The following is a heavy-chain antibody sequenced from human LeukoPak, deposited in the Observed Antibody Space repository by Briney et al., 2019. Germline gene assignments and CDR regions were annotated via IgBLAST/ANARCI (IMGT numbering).Heavy chain of an antibody. CDR1: GYTFTSYG. V-gene: IGHV1-18*01. J-gene: IGHJ3*02. CDR2: ISAYNGST. Sequence: ASVKVSCKASGYTFTSYGISWVRQAPGQGLEWMGWISAYNGSTNYAQKLQGRVTMTTDTSTSTAYMELSSLRSEDTAVYYCARVHAWFGELFGAGPRGVGAFDIWGQGTMVTVSS. CDR3: ARVHAWFGELFGAGPRGVGAFDI. D-gene: IGHD3-10*01.